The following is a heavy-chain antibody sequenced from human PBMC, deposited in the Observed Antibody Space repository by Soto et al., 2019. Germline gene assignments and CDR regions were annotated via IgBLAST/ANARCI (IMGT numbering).Heavy chain of an antibody. CDR3: ARRAETNGWNGFGADKYYFDF. CDR2: LNPNTGNS. Sequence: ASVKVSCKASGYTFTSYDIYWVRQAAGQGLEWMGWLNPNTGNSGYAQRFQGRITVTSDTSINTVHMELSSLRSEDTAVYYCARRAETNGWNGFGADKYYFDFWGQGTLVTVSS. J-gene: IGHJ4*02. D-gene: IGHD1-1*01. V-gene: IGHV1-8*01. CDR1: GYTFTSYD.